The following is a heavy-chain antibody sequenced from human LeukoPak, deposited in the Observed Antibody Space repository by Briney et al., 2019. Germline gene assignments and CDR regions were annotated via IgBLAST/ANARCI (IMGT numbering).Heavy chain of an antibody. CDR1: GFTFSSYT. CDR2: IISSGTYI. CDR3: ARGQFPDY. D-gene: IGHD5-24*01. V-gene: IGHV3-21*01. Sequence: GGSLRLSRAASGFTFSSYTMNWVRQAPGKGLEWVSSIISSGTYIYYADSVKGRFTISRDNAKNSLYLQMNSLRTEDTAVYYCARGQFPDYWGQGILLTVSS. J-gene: IGHJ4*02.